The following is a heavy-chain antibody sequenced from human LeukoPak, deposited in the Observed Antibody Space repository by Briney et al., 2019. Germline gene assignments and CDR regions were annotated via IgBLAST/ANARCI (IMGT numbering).Heavy chain of an antibody. Sequence: ASVKVSCKASGYTFTSYGISWVRQAPGQGLEWMGWISAYNGNTNYAQKLQGRVTMTTDTSASTAYMELSSLTSEDTAVFYCARGAVIAHFDYWGQGTLVTVSS. D-gene: IGHD2-21*01. J-gene: IGHJ4*02. V-gene: IGHV1-18*01. CDR2: ISAYNGNT. CDR1: GYTFTSYG. CDR3: ARGAVIAHFDY.